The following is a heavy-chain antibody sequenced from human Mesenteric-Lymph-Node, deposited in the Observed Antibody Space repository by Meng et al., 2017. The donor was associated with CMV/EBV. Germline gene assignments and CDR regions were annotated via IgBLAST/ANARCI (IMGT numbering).Heavy chain of an antibody. D-gene: IGHD4-17*01. J-gene: IGHJ4*02. CDR2: ISGYTGNT. V-gene: IGHV1-18*01. CDR3: ARDQTTAFNY. Sequence: ASVNVSCKASGYTFTDYGINWVRQAPGQGLEWMGWISGYTGNTNYARKVQGRVTMTTDTSTSTAFLELKNLRSDDTAVYYCARDQTTAFNYWGQGTLVTVSS. CDR1: GYTFTDYG.